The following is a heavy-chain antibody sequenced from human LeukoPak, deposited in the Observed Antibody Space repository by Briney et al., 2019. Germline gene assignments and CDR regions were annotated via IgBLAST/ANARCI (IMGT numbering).Heavy chain of an antibody. D-gene: IGHD3-10*01. V-gene: IGHV4-34*01. Sequence: SETLSLTCAVYGGSFSGYYWSWIRQPPGKGLEWIGEINHSGSTNYNPSLKSRVSISVDTSKNQFYLKLSSVNAADTAVYYCASGPDYYGSGSYFGYYYYYYMDVWGKGTTVTVSS. J-gene: IGHJ6*03. CDR3: ASGPDYYGSGSYFGYYYYYYMDV. CDR1: GGSFSGYY. CDR2: INHSGST.